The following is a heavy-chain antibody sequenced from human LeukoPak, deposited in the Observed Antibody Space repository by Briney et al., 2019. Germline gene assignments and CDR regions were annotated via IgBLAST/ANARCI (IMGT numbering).Heavy chain of an antibody. CDR3: ARFERSSGWYGGVY. CDR1: GGSFSGYY. V-gene: IGHV4-34*01. J-gene: IGHJ4*02. D-gene: IGHD6-19*01. CDR2: INHSGST. Sequence: SETLSLTCAVYGGSFSGYYWSWIRQPPGKGLEWIGEINHSGSTNYNPSLKSRVTISVDTSKNQFSLKLSSATAADTAMYYCARFERSSGWYGGVYWGQGTLVTVSS.